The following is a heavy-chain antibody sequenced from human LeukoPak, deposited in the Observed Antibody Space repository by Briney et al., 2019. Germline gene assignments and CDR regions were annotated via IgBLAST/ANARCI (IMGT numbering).Heavy chain of an antibody. J-gene: IGHJ4*02. CDR3: ARGTYYHDSNGYCHYFDY. D-gene: IGHD3-22*01. CDR2: IYYTGST. CDR1: GGSINGHY. V-gene: IGHV4-59*11. Sequence: ASETLSLTCTVSGGSINGHYWSWIRQPPGEGLEWIGYIYYTGSTSYNPSLESRVSMSVDTSNNQFSLKLSSVTAADTAVYYCARGTYYHDSNGYCHYFDYWGQGALVTVSS.